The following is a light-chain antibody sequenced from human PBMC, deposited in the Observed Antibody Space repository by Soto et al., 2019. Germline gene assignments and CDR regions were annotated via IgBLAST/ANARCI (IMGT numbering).Light chain of an antibody. CDR3: CSYSASRSRGV. J-gene: IGLJ3*02. CDR1: GSDVCLNF. Sequence: QSALTQPASVSGSPGQSITISCTGTGSDVCLNFVSWYQQHPGKAPKLIIFEVSSRPSGVSSRFSGSKSGETASLTISGLQADDEAHYYCCSYSASRSRGVFGGGTKLTVL. CDR2: EVS. V-gene: IGLV2-23*02.